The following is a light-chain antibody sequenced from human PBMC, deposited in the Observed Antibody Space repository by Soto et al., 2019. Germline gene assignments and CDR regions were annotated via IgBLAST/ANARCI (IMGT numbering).Light chain of an antibody. J-gene: IGKJ1*01. CDR3: HQRSSWPWT. Sequence: EIVLTQSPDTLSLSPGERATLSCRSSQSLSSSLAWYQQKPGQAPRLLISDASYRATGIPARFSGSGSGTDFTLTISSLEPEDFAVYYCHQRSSWPWTFGHGSKVEIK. V-gene: IGKV3-11*01. CDR1: QSLSSS. CDR2: DAS.